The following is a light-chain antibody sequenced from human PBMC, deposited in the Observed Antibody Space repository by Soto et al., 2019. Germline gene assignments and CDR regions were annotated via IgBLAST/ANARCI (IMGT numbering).Light chain of an antibody. CDR1: SSDVGGYNY. V-gene: IGLV2-8*01. CDR3: SSFAGGGNPVL. J-gene: IGLJ2*01. CDR2: EVT. Sequence: QSVLTQPPSASGSLGQSVTISCTGTSSDVGGYNYVSWHQQNPGKAPKLMIYEVTKRPSGVPDRFSGSKSGNTASLTVSGLQAEDEADYYCSSFAGGGNPVLFGGGTKLTVL.